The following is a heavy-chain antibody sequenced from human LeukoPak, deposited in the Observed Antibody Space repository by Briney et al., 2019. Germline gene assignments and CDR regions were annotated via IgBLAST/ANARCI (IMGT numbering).Heavy chain of an antibody. V-gene: IGHV3-23*01. D-gene: IGHD5-12*01. J-gene: IGHJ4*02. CDR1: GFTFSSYA. CDR2: ISGSGGST. Sequence: GGSLRLSCAASGFTFSSYAMSWVRQAPGKGLERVSAISGSGGSTYYADSVKGRFTISRDNSKNTLYLQMNSLRAEDTAVYYCAKMTIVATIFFDYWGQGTLVTVSS. CDR3: AKMTIVATIFFDY.